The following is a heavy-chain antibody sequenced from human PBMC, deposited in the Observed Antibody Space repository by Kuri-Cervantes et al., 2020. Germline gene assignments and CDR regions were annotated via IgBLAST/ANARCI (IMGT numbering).Heavy chain of an antibody. CDR1: GFTFSSYG. Sequence: GGSLRLSCAASGFTFSSYGMSWVRQAPGEGLEWVSVIYSGGSTYYADSVKGRFTISRDNSKNTLYLQMNSLRAEDTAVYYCAMRSGSYWGDAFDIWGQGTMVTVSS. V-gene: IGHV3-53*01. D-gene: IGHD1-26*01. CDR3: AMRSGSYWGDAFDI. J-gene: IGHJ3*02. CDR2: IYSGGST.